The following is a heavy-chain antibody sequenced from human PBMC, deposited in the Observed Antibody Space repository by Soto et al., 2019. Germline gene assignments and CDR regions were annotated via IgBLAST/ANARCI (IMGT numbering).Heavy chain of an antibody. Sequence: ASVKVSCKASGYTFTSYGISWVRQAPGQGLEWMGWISAYNGNTNYAQKLQGRVTMTTDTSTSTAYMELRSLRSDDTAVYYCARGGTYDFRSGYYTEGFDYWGQGTLVTVYS. CDR3: ARGGTYDFRSGYYTEGFDY. V-gene: IGHV1-18*04. D-gene: IGHD3-3*01. CDR2: ISAYNGNT. J-gene: IGHJ4*02. CDR1: GYTFTSYG.